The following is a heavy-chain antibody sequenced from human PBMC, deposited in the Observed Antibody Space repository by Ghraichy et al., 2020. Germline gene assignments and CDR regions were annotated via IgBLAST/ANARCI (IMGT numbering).Heavy chain of an antibody. CDR3: ARGHHYYDSSSYYY. Sequence: SETLSLTCTVSGGSVSGADYYWTWIRQQPGKGLEWIGYIYNIWTTNYNPSLKSRVTMSVDTSRNQLSLKLTSVTAADTAVYYCARGHHYYDSSSYYYWGQGTLVTVSS. D-gene: IGHD3-22*01. CDR1: GGSVSGADYY. J-gene: IGHJ4*02. CDR2: IYNIWTT. V-gene: IGHV4-31*03.